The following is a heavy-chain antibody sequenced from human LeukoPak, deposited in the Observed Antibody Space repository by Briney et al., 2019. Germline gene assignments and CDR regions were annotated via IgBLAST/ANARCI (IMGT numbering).Heavy chain of an antibody. V-gene: IGHV4-61*02. J-gene: IGHJ4*02. CDR2: IYTSGST. D-gene: IGHD2-2*02. CDR3: ARSLGLYCSSTSCYTFDY. Sequence: SETLSLTCTVSGGSISSGSYYWSWIRQPAGKGLDWIGRIYTSGSTNYNPSLKSRVTISVDTSKNQFSLKLSSVTAADTAVYYCARSLGLYCSSTSCYTFDYWGQGTLVTVSP. CDR1: GGSISSGSYY.